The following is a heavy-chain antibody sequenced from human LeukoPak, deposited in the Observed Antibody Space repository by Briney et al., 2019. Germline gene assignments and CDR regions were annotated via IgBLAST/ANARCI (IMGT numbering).Heavy chain of an antibody. Sequence: KPSETLSLTCTVSGGSISSSSYYWGWIRQPPGKGLEWIGSIYYSGSTYYNPSLKSRVTISVDTSKNQFSLKLSSVTAADTAVYYCARGRLWGDYWGQGTLVTVSS. CDR3: ARGRLWGDY. CDR2: IYYSGST. D-gene: IGHD5-18*01. CDR1: GGSISSSSYY. J-gene: IGHJ4*02. V-gene: IGHV4-39*01.